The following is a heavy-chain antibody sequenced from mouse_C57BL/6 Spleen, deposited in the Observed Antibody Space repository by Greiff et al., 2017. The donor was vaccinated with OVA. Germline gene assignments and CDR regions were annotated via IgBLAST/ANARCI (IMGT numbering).Heavy chain of an antibody. CDR1: GYTFTSYW. CDR2: IDPSDSYT. Sequence: VQLQQPGAELVMPGASVKLSCKASGYTFTSYWMHWVKQRPGQGLEWIGEIDPSDSYTNYNQKFKGKSTLTVDKSSSTAYMQLSSLTSEDSAVYYCARRGGRSYYFDYWGQGTTLTVSS. CDR3: ARRGGRSYYFDY. V-gene: IGHV1-69*01. J-gene: IGHJ2*01. D-gene: IGHD1-1*02.